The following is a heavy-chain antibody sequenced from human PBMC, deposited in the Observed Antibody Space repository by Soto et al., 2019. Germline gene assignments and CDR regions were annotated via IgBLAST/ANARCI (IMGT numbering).Heavy chain of an antibody. CDR2: ISAYNGNT. CDR3: ARDPGYCSSTSCYFFNY. CDR1: GYTFTSYG. D-gene: IGHD2-2*01. Sequence: ASVKVSCKASGYTFTSYGISWVRQAPGQGFEWMGWISAYNGNTNYAQKLQGRVTMTTDTSTSTAYMELRSLRSDDTAVYYCARDPGYCSSTSCYFFNYWGQGTLVTVSS. J-gene: IGHJ4*02. V-gene: IGHV1-18*01.